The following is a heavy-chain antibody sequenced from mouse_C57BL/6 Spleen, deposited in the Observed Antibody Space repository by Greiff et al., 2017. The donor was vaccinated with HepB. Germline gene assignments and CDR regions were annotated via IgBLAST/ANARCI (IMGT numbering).Heavy chain of an antibody. CDR1: GYSITSGYY. D-gene: IGHD2-5*01. Sequence: DVQLQESGPGLVKPSQSLSLTCSVTGYSITSGYYWNWIRQFPGNKLEWMGYISYDGSNNYNPSLKNRISITRDTSKNQFFLKLNSVTTEDTATYYCARGGYSNFLDVWGTGTTVTVSS. J-gene: IGHJ1*03. CDR3: ARGGYSNFLDV. CDR2: ISYDGSN. V-gene: IGHV3-6*01.